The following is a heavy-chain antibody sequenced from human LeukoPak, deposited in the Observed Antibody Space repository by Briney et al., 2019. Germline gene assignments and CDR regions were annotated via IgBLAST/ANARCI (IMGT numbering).Heavy chain of an antibody. CDR1: GGSFSGYY. V-gene: IGHV4-34*01. D-gene: IGHD3-9*01. Sequence: SETLSLTCAVYGGSFSGYYWSWIRQPPGKGLEWIGEINHSGSTNYNPSLKSRVTISVDTSKNQFSLKLSSVTAADTAVYYCARDQGDDLLTGYYTGFDYWGQGTLVTVSS. CDR3: ARDQGDDLLTGYYTGFDY. CDR2: INHSGST. J-gene: IGHJ4*02.